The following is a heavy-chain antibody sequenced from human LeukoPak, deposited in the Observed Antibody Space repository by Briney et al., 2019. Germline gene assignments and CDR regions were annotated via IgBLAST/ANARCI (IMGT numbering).Heavy chain of an antibody. Sequence: APVKVSRKASGYTFTSYAMHWVRQAPGQRLEWMGWINAGNGNTKYSQKFQGRVTITRDTSASTAYMELSSLRSEDTAVYYCATGDCSGGSCSYNWFDPWGQGTLVTVSS. CDR2: INAGNGNT. CDR3: ATGDCSGGSCSYNWFDP. V-gene: IGHV1-3*01. D-gene: IGHD2-15*01. CDR1: GYTFTSYA. J-gene: IGHJ5*02.